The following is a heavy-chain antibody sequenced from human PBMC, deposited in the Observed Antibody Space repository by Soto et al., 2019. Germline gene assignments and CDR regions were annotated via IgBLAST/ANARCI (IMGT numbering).Heavy chain of an antibody. CDR1: GCSISSGGYY. CDR3: ARELRFGEDYYGMDV. CDR2: IYYSGST. Sequence: QVQLQESGPGLVKPSQTLSLTCTVSGCSISSGGYYWSWIRQHPGKGLEWIGYIYYSGSTYYNPSLQSRVTISVDKSKNQFSLKRSSVTAADTALYYCARELRFGEDYYGMDVWGQGTTVTVSS. V-gene: IGHV4-31*03. J-gene: IGHJ6*02. D-gene: IGHD3-10*01.